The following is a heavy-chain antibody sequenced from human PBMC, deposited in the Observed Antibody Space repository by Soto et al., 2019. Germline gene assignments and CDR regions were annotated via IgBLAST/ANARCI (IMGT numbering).Heavy chain of an antibody. V-gene: IGHV1-8*02. CDR3: ARGCYDFWSGYYMACYYYGMDV. Sequence: ASVKVSCKASGYTFTSYGIGWVRQAPGQGPEWMGWMNPNSGNTGYAQKFQGRVTMTRNTSISTAYMELSSLRSEDTAVYYCARGCYDFWSGYYMACYYYGMDVWGQGTTVTVSS. CDR1: GYTFTSYG. CDR2: MNPNSGNT. J-gene: IGHJ6*02. D-gene: IGHD3-3*01.